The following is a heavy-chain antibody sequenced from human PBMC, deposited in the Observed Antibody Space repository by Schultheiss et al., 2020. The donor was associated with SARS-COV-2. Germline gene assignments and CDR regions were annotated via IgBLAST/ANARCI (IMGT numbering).Heavy chain of an antibody. CDR3: ARGDAFDI. CDR1: GGSFSGYY. J-gene: IGHJ3*02. V-gene: IGHV4-59*10. CDR2: IYTSGST. Sequence: SETLSLTCAVYGGSFSGYYWSWIRQPAGKGLEWIGRIYTSGSTNYNPSLKSRVTISVDTSKNQFSLKLSSVTAADTAVYYCARGDAFDIWGQGTMVTVSS.